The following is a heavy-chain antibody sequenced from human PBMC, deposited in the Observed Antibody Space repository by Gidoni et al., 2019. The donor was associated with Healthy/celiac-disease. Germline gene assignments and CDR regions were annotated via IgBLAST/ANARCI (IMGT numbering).Heavy chain of an antibody. D-gene: IGHD3-16*01. Sequence: QVQLQESGPVLVKPSETLSLTCTVSGGSISSYYWSWIRQPPGKGLEWIGYIYYLGSTNYNPSLKSRVTISADTSKNQFSLKLSSVTAADTAVYYCARGARLGDPTTYLDYWGQGTLVTVSS. V-gene: IGHV4-59*01. CDR2: IYYLGST. CDR1: GGSISSYY. CDR3: ARGARLGDPTTYLDY. J-gene: IGHJ4*02.